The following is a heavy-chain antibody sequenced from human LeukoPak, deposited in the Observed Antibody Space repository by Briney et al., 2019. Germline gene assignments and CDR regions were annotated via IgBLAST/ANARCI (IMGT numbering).Heavy chain of an antibody. D-gene: IGHD4-17*01. CDR3: ARALTYGDNSYYYYYMDV. CDR1: GFTFSSYA. J-gene: IGHJ6*03. Sequence: PGGSLRLSCAASGFTFSSYAMSWVRQAPGKGLEWVSSISSSSSYIYYADSVKGRFTISRDNAKNSLYLQMNSLRAEDTAVYYCARALTYGDNSYYYYYMDVWGKGTTVTVSS. CDR2: ISSSSSYI. V-gene: IGHV3-21*01.